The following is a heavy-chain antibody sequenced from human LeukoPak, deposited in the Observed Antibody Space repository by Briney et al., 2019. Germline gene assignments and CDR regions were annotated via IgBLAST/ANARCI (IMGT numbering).Heavy chain of an antibody. J-gene: IGHJ6*03. Sequence: GGSLRLSCAASGFTVSSNYMSWVRQAPGKGLEWVSVIYSGGSTYYADSVKGRFTISRDNSKNTLYLQINSLKADDTAVYYCARSPIPARYYYYYMDVWGKGTTVTVSS. CDR3: ARSPIPARYYYYYMDV. V-gene: IGHV3-53*01. CDR1: GFTVSSNY. CDR2: IYSGGST.